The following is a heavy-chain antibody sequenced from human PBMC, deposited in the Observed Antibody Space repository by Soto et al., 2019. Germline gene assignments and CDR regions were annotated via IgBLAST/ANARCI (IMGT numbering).Heavy chain of an antibody. CDR1: GFTFSSYG. CDR2: ISYDGSNK. J-gene: IGHJ6*03. V-gene: IGHV3-30*18. D-gene: IGHD3-16*01. Sequence: GESLKISCAASGFTFSSYGMHWVRQAPGKGLEWVAVISYDGSNKYYADSVKGRFTISRDNSKNTLYLQMNSLRAEDTAVYYCAKRGTGNYYYMDVWGKGTTVTVSS. CDR3: AKRGTGNYYYMDV.